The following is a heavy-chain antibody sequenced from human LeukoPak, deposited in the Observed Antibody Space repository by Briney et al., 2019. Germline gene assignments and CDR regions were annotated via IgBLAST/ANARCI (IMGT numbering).Heavy chain of an antibody. J-gene: IGHJ4*02. D-gene: IGHD3-9*01. CDR3: AKWGDYDVLTGYYVPDY. CDR1: GFTFSNYA. CDR2: ILGSGGST. V-gene: IGHV3-23*01. Sequence: GGSLRLSCAASGFTFSNYAMSWVRQAPGKGLEWVSAILGSGGSTYYADSVKGRFTVSRDNSKSTLYLQMNSLRAEDTALYYCAKWGDYDVLTGYYVPDYWGQGTLVTVSS.